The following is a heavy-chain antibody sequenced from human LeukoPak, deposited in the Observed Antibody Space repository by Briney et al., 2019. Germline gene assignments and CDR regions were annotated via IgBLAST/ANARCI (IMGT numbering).Heavy chain of an antibody. D-gene: IGHD3-10*01. CDR2: ISAYNGNT. J-gene: IGHJ5*02. CDR3: ARGGELLWFGELEKRWFDP. CDR1: GYTFTNYG. Sequence: ASVKVSCKASGYTFTNYGINWVRQAPGQGLEWMGWISAYNGNTNYAQNLQGRVTMTTDTSTSTAYMELRSLRSDDTAVYYCARGGELLWFGELEKRWFDPWGQGNLVTVSS. V-gene: IGHV1-18*01.